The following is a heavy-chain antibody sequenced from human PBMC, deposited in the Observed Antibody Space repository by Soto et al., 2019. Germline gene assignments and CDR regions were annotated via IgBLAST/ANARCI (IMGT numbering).Heavy chain of an antibody. J-gene: IGHJ4*02. CDR2: ISAYNGNT. CDR1: GYTFTSCG. Sequence: ASVKVSCKASGYTFTSCGISWVRQAPGQGLEWMGWISAYNGNTNYAQKLQGRVTINTDTSTSTAYMELRSLRSDDTAVYYCETDAAVGPFDYWGQGTLVTVSS. CDR3: ETDAAVGPFDY. D-gene: IGHD1-26*01. V-gene: IGHV1-18*01.